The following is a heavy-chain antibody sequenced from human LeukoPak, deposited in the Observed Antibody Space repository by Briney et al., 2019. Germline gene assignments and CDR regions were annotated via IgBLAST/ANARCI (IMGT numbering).Heavy chain of an antibody. J-gene: IGHJ4*02. CDR3: ARATSGSWFGDF. CDR2: ISSSSSSYI. D-gene: IGHD6-13*01. Sequence: GGSLRLSCAASGFTFSSYSMNWVRQAPGKGLEWVSSISSSSSSYIYYADSVKGRFTISRDNAKNSLYLQMNSLRAEDTAVYYCARATSGSWFGDFWGQGTLVIVSS. V-gene: IGHV3-21*01. CDR1: GFTFSSYS.